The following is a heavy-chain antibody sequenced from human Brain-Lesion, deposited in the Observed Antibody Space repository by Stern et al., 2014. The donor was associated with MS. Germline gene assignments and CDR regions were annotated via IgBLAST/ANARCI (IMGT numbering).Heavy chain of an antibody. V-gene: IGHV3-7*01. D-gene: IGHD3-3*01. J-gene: IGHJ6*02. CDR1: GFTFGNYW. Sequence: VQLLESGGGLVQPGGSLTISCTAAGFTFGNYWMTWVRQAPGKGLEWVANITEDGTEKNYVDSGKGRFTVSRDNARNSLYLQMNSLRVEDTALYYCARVYNTIYGIVTQRGSGMDVWGQGTTVIVSS. CDR2: ITEDGTEK. CDR3: ARVYNTIYGIVTQRGSGMDV.